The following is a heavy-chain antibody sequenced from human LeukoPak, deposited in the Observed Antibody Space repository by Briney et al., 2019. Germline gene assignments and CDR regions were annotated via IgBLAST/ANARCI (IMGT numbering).Heavy chain of an antibody. CDR3: AREAYYDIFTGYSKYRILDY. V-gene: IGHV3-48*01. D-gene: IGHD3-9*01. Sequence: GGSLRLSCAASGFTFSSYSMNWVRQAPGKGLEWVSYISSSSSTIYYADSVKGRFTISRDNAKNSLYLQMNSLRAEDTAVYYCAREAYYDIFTGYSKYRILDYCGQGTLVTVSS. CDR1: GFTFSSYS. J-gene: IGHJ4*02. CDR2: ISSSSSTI.